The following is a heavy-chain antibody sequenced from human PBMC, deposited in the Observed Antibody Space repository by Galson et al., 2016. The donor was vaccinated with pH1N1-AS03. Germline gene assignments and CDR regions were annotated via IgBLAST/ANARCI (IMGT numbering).Heavy chain of an antibody. CDR2: INPNRVDF. CDR1: GYNFAAYY. J-gene: IGHJ5*02. CDR3: ATYGYSVPFDA. V-gene: IGHV1-2*06. D-gene: IGHD4-11*01. Sequence: SVKVSCKASGYNFAAYYMNWVRQAPGQGLEWRGHINPNRVDFMYSEKFEGRVTRSVDPSISTAYLELSWLTTDDTAIYYCATYGYSVPFDAWGQGTLVTVSS.